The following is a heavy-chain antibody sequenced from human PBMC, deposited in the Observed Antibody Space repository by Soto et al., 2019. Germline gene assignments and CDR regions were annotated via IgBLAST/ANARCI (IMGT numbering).Heavy chain of an antibody. CDR1: GFTFSNYG. J-gene: IGHJ6*02. Sequence: QVQLVESGGGVVQAGRSLRLSCAASGFTFSNYGMHWVRQTPGKGLEWVALILYDGSNKYYADSVKGRFTISRDNSKNTLYLQVSSLRAEDTAVYYCAKSRAAYNFYFYYGMDVWGQGTTVTVSS. CDR3: AKSRAAYNFYFYYGMDV. D-gene: IGHD1-1*01. V-gene: IGHV3-30*18. CDR2: ILYDGSNK.